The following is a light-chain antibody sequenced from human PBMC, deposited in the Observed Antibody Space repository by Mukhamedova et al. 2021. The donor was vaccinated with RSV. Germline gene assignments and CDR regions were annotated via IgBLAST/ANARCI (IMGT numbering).Light chain of an antibody. V-gene: IGKV1-5*03. Sequence: WYQRRVHGKAPKLVIYKASNLESGVPSRFSGSGSGTEFTLTINSLQPDDFATYYCQQYNTYSVSFGQGTKLEIK. CDR2: KAS. J-gene: IGKJ2*01. CDR3: QQYNTYSVS.